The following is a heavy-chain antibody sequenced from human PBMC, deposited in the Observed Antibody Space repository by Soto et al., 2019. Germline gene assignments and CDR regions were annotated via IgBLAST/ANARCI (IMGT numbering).Heavy chain of an antibody. V-gene: IGHV3-21*01. CDR3: ARDRPIAAAGTFDY. D-gene: IGHD6-13*01. CDR1: GFTFSSYS. CDR2: ISSSSSYI. J-gene: IGHJ4*02. Sequence: PGGSLRLSCAASGFTFSSYSMNWVRQAPGKGLEWVSSISSSSSYIYYADSVKGRFTISRDNAKNSLYLQMNSLRAEDTAVYYCARDRPIAAAGTFDYWGQGTLVTSPQ.